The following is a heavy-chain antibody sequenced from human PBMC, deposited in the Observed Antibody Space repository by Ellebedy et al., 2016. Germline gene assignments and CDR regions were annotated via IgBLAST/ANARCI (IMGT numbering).Heavy chain of an antibody. CDR2: IFSDGNT. CDR1: GFTVSTNY. Sequence: GESLKISCAASGFTVSTNYMKWVRQAPGKGLEWVSAIFSDGNTYYADSVKGRFTISRDNSKNTLYLEVHSLEAADTAVYYCAKDFSSGWKSIDSWGQGTLVTVSS. V-gene: IGHV3-53*01. D-gene: IGHD3-22*01. CDR3: AKDFSSGWKSIDS. J-gene: IGHJ4*02.